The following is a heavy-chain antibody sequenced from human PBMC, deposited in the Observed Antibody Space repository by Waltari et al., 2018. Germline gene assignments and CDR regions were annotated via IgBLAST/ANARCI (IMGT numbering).Heavy chain of an antibody. J-gene: IGHJ4*02. Sequence: EVQLLESGGGLIQPGGSLRLSCAASGLRFSTTSMTGVRQVPGRGLEWGASISGAGTGAYYADAIKGRFTISRDNSRNTLSLQMNSLRAEDTALYYCATFKGDHWGQGTLVTVSS. D-gene: IGHD3-3*02. CDR1: GLRFSTTS. V-gene: IGHV3-23*01. CDR3: ATFKGDH. CDR2: ISGAGTGA.